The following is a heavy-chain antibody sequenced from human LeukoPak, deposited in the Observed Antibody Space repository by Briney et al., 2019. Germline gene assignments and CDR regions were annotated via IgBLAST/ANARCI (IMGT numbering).Heavy chain of an antibody. Sequence: PSETLSLTCAVYGVSISSDNWWTWVRQPPGKGLEWIGETHRSGDTKYNPSLNGRVTISMDNSKNQLSLNLISVTAADRAIYFCATRHHSRTYMVPLDSWGQGTLVTVSS. CDR2: THRSGDT. J-gene: IGHJ4*02. CDR1: GVSISSDNW. D-gene: IGHD3-10*01. V-gene: IGHV4/OR15-8*02. CDR3: ATRHHSRTYMVPLDS.